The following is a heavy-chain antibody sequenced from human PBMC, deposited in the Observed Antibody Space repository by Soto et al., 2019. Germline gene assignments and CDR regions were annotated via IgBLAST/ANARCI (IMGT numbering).Heavy chain of an antibody. Sequence: PXGSLKLSCAASGFTFDDYAMHWVRQAPGKGLEWVSGISWNSGSIGYADSVKGRFTISRDNAKNSLYLQMNSLRAEDTALYYCAIGFGELMDAWGHGTTATVSS. CDR3: AIGFGELMDA. V-gene: IGHV3-9*01. J-gene: IGHJ6*02. CDR2: ISWNSGSI. D-gene: IGHD3-10*01. CDR1: GFTFDDYA.